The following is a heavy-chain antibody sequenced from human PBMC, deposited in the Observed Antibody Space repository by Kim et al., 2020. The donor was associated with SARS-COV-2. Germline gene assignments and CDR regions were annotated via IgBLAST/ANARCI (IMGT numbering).Heavy chain of an antibody. CDR2: INPYNGDT. J-gene: IGHJ4*02. CDR1: GYTFTGYY. Sequence: ASVKVSCKASGYTFTGYYIDWVRQAPGQGLEVMGRINPYNGDTDYAQAFQGRVTITRDTSISTVYMELSGLRSDDTALYYCARVPEYWGQGTLVTVSS. V-gene: IGHV1-2*06. CDR3: ARVPEY.